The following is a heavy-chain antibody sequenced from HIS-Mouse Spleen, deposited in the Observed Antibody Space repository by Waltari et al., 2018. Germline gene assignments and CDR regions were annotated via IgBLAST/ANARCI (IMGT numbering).Heavy chain of an antibody. J-gene: IGHJ4*02. D-gene: IGHD6-6*01. CDR2: INHSGST. CDR3: ARGLAARFDY. Sequence: QVQLQQSGAGLLKPSETLSLTCAVYGGSFSGYYWSWIRQPPGKGLEWIGEINHSGSTNYNPSLKSRVTISVDTSKNQFSLKLRSVTAADTAVYYCARGLAARFDYWGQGTLVTVSS. V-gene: IGHV4-34*01. CDR1: GGSFSGYY.